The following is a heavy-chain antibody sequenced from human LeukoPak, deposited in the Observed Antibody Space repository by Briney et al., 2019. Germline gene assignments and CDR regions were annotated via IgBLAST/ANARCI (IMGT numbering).Heavy chain of an antibody. D-gene: IGHD3-10*01. J-gene: IGHJ4*02. CDR3: SSARGMASDSIDF. V-gene: IGHV3-30*02. Sequence: GGSLRLSCAASGFTFNNYGMHWVRQAPGKGLEWVAFIRYDGSNKYYGDSVKGRFTISRDNSKNTLCLQMNSLRAEDTAVYYCSSARGMASDSIDFWGQGTLVTVSS. CDR2: IRYDGSNK. CDR1: GFTFNNYG.